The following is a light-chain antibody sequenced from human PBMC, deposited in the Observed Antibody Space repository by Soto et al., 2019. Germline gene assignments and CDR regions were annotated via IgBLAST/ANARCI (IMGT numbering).Light chain of an antibody. CDR2: RSN. J-gene: IGLJ1*01. CDR1: SSNIGINY. V-gene: IGLV1-47*01. CDR3: AAWDDSLRGYV. Sequence: SVLTXSPSASGTPGQRATISCSGSSSNIGINYVYWYQQLPGTAPKLLIYRSNQRPSGVPDRFSGSKSGTSASLAISGLRFEDEADYYCAAWDDSLRGYVFGTGT.